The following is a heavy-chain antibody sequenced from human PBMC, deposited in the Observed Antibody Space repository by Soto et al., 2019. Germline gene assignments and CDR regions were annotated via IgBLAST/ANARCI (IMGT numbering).Heavy chain of an antibody. CDR1: GFTVSNNY. J-gene: IGHJ4*02. CDR2: IDSGGKT. Sequence: PGGSLRLSCAASGFTVSNNYMSWVRQAPGKGLEWVSLIDSGGKTHYAESVKGRFTISRDNSKNTLYLQMNSLRAEDTAVYYCAKDHSIAVAGTTCFDDWGQGTLVTVSS. V-gene: IGHV3-53*01. CDR3: AKDHSIAVAGTTCFDD. D-gene: IGHD6-19*01.